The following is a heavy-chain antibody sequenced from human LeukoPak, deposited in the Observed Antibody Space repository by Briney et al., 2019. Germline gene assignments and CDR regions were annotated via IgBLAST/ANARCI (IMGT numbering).Heavy chain of an antibody. J-gene: IGHJ4*02. CDR1: GFTFSSYG. D-gene: IGHD6-6*01. CDR3: ARVRRYSSSSYIDY. CDR2: ISGSGGST. V-gene: IGHV3-23*01. Sequence: PGGSLRLSCAASGFTFSSYGMSWVRQAPGKGLEWVSAISGSGGSTYYADSVKGRFTISRDNSKNTLYLQMNSLRAEDTAVYYCARVRRYSSSSYIDYWGQGTLVTVSS.